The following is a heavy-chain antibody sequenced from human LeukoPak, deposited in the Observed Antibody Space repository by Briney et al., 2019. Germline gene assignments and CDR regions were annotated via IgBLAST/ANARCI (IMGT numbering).Heavy chain of an antibody. V-gene: IGHV3-30*18. J-gene: IGHJ4*02. CDR3: AKSTVSFSSSSSFDY. CDR1: GFTFSSYG. CDR2: ISYDGSNK. Sequence: AGGSLRLSCAASGFTFSSYGMHWVRQAPGKGLEWVAVISYDGSNKYYADSVKGRFTISRDNSKNTLYLQMNSLRAEDTAVYYCAKSTVSFSSSSSFDYWGQGTLVTVSS. D-gene: IGHD6-6*01.